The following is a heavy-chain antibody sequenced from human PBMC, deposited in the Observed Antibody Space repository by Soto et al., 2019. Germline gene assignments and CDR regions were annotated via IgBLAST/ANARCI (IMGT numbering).Heavy chain of an antibody. CDR1: GYSISSGYY. CDR3: ARVHSSGWYSFDY. J-gene: IGHJ4*02. Sequence: PPETLSLTCAVSGYSISSGYYWGWIRQPPGKGLEWIGSIYHSGSTYYNPSLKSRVTISVDTSKNQFSLKLSSVTAADTAVYYGARVHSSGWYSFDYWGQVTMGTLSS. V-gene: IGHV4-38-2*01. CDR2: IYHSGST. D-gene: IGHD6-19*01.